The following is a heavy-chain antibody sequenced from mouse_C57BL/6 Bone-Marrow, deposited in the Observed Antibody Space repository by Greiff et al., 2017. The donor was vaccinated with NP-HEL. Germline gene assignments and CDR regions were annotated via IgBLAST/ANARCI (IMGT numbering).Heavy chain of an antibody. J-gene: IGHJ2*01. CDR2: ISRGGSYT. Sequence: DVMLVESGGDLVKPGGSLKLSCAASGFTFSSYGMSWVRQTPDKRLEWVATISRGGSYTYYPDNVKGRFTFSRDNAKNTLYLQMSSLKSEDTAMYYSARRGITAVVPFDYGDQGTTLTVTA. CDR3: ARRGITAVVPFDY. D-gene: IGHD1-1*01. V-gene: IGHV5-6*02. CDR1: GFTFSSYG.